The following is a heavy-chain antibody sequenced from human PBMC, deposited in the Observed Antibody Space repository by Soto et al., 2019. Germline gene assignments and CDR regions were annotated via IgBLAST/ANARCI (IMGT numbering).Heavy chain of an antibody. CDR2: IYHSGST. CDR1: GGSSSSNYW. Sequence: SETLSLTCAVSGGSSSSNYWWSWVRQPPGRGLEWIGEIYHSGSTNYNPSFQSRVAMSADTSTNQFSLKLSSLTAADTAIYYCAKYRSTEAEGYRLDYWGPGTLVTVSS. V-gene: IGHV4-4*02. J-gene: IGHJ4*02. D-gene: IGHD5-12*01. CDR3: AKYRSTEAEGYRLDY.